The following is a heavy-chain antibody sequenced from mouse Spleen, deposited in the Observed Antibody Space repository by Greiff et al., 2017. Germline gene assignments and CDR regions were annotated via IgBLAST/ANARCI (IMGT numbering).Heavy chain of an antibody. Sequence: EVQLVESGPVLVKPGASVKMSCKASGYTFTDYYMNWVKQSHGKSLEWIGVINPYNGGTSYNQKFKGKATLTVDKSSSTAYMELNSLTSEDSAVYYCARVYSNYGEDAMDYWGQGTSVTVSS. CDR2: INPYNGGT. V-gene: IGHV1-19*01. CDR1: GYTFTDYY. CDR3: ARVYSNYGEDAMDY. J-gene: IGHJ4*01. D-gene: IGHD2-5*01.